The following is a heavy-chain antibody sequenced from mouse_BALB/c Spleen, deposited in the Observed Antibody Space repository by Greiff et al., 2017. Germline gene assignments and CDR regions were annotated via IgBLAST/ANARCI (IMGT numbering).Heavy chain of an antibody. CDR2: INPDSSTI. D-gene: IGHD1-1*01. CDR3: ARLRFQNYYGSSYWYFDV. Sequence: EVKLVESGGGLVQPGGSLKLSCAASGFDFSRYWMSWVRQAPGKGLEWIGEINPDSSTINYTPSLKDKFIISRDNAKNTLYLQMSKVRSEDTALYYCARLRFQNYYGSSYWYFDVWGAGTTVTVSS. V-gene: IGHV4-1*02. J-gene: IGHJ1*01. CDR1: GFDFSRYW.